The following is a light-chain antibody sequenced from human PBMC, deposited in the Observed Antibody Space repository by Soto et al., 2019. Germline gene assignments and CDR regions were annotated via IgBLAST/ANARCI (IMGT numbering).Light chain of an antibody. V-gene: IGKV3-11*01. CDR1: QSVSGF. Sequence: EIVLTQSPATLSLSPGERATLSCRASQSVSGFLAWYQQKPGQAPRLLMYDASNRATGIPARFSGSGSGTDFTLTISSLEPEDFALYYCQQRSNWPSTFGGGTKVEIK. CDR2: DAS. CDR3: QQRSNWPST. J-gene: IGKJ4*01.